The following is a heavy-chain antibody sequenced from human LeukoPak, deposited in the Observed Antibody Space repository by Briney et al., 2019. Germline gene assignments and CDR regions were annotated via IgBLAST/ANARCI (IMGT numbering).Heavy chain of an antibody. CDR2: IWYDGSNK. CDR1: GFTFSSYG. J-gene: IGHJ6*03. CDR3: AKEGCSRTSCYMYYFYYMDV. Sequence: GGSLRLSCAASGFTFSSYGMHWVRQAPGKGLEWVAVIWYDGSNKYYADSVKGRFTISRDNSKNTLYLQMNSLRAEDTAVYYCAKEGCSRTSCYMYYFYYMDVWGKGTTVTVSS. D-gene: IGHD2-2*02. V-gene: IGHV3-33*06.